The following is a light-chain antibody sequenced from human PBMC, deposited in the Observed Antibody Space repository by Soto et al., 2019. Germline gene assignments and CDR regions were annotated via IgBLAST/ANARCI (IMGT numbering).Light chain of an antibody. CDR1: SSNIGSYT. J-gene: IGLJ2*01. CDR3: AAWDDSLNGVV. Sequence: QSVLPQPPSASGTPGQRVTISCSGSSSNIGSYTVNWYQQLPGTAPKLLIYSNNQRPSGVPDRFSGSKSGTSVSLAISGLQSEDEADYYCAAWDDSLNGVVFGGGTKLTVL. CDR2: SNN. V-gene: IGLV1-44*01.